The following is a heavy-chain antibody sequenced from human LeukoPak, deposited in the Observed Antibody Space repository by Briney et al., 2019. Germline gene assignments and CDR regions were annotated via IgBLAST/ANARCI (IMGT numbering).Heavy chain of an antibody. CDR1: GYTFTAYY. V-gene: IGHV1-2*02. CDR2: INPNSGGT. D-gene: IGHD4-11*01. Sequence: ASVKVSCKASGYTFTAYYLHWVRQAPGQGLEWMGWINPNSGGTKYAQKFQGRVTMTRDTSISTAYMELSRLRSDDTDDTAVYYRARDVRVTYYFDYWGQGTLVTVSS. CDR3: ARDVRVTYYFDY. J-gene: IGHJ4*02.